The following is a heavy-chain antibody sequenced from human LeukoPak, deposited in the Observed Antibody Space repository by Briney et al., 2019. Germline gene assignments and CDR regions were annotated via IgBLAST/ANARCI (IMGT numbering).Heavy chain of an antibody. CDR2: IYHSGST. D-gene: IGHD2-2*01. V-gene: IGHV4-4*02. Sequence: SGTLSLTCAVSGGSISSSNWWSWVRQPPGKGLEGIGEIYHSGSTNYNPSLKSRVTISVDKSKNQFSLKLSSVTAADTAVYYCARSRAQPLLDVFDYWGQGTLVTVSS. CDR3: ARSRAQPLLDVFDY. J-gene: IGHJ4*02. CDR1: GGSISSSNW.